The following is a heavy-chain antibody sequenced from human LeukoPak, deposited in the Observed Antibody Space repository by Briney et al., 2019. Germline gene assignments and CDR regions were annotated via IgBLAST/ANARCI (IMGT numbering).Heavy chain of an antibody. CDR2: IIPIFGTA. CDR3: ATFWLRSAHYFDY. D-gene: IGHD5-12*01. V-gene: IGHV1-69*06. Sequence: SVKVSCKASGGTFSSYAISWVRQAPGQGLEWMGGIIPIFGTANYAQKFQGRVTITADTSTDTAYMELSSLRSEDTAVYYCATFWLRSAHYFDYWGQGTLVTVSS. J-gene: IGHJ4*02. CDR1: GGTFSSYA.